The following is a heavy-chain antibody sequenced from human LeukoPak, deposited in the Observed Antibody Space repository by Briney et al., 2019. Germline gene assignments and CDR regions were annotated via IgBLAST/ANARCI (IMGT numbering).Heavy chain of an antibody. CDR2: IYYSGST. D-gene: IGHD3-10*01. CDR3: AREIEYYYGSGPGY. V-gene: IGHV4-39*07. Sequence: PSETLSLTCTVSGGSISSSSYYWGWIRQPPGKGLEWIGSIYYSGSTYYNPSLKSRVTISVDTSKNQFSLKLSSVTAADTAVYYCAREIEYYYGSGPGYWGQGTLVTVSS. J-gene: IGHJ4*02. CDR1: GGSISSSSYY.